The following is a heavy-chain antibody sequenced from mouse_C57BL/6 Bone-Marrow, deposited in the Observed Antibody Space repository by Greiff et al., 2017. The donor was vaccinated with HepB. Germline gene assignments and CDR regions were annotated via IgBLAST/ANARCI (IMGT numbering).Heavy chain of an antibody. CDR2: ISSGGSYT. Sequence: EVQGVESGGDLVKPGGSLKLSCAASGFTFSSYGMSWVRQTPDKRLEWVATISSGGSYTYYPDSVKGRFTISRDNAKNTLYLQMSSLKSEDTAMYYCARHDDGGYFDVWGTGTTVTVSS. V-gene: IGHV5-6*01. CDR1: GFTFSSYG. J-gene: IGHJ1*03. CDR3: ARHDDGGYFDV. D-gene: IGHD2-12*01.